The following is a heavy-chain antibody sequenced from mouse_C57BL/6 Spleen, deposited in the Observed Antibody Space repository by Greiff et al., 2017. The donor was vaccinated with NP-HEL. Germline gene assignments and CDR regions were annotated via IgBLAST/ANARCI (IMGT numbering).Heavy chain of an antibody. CDR2: IYPSDSET. J-gene: IGHJ3*01. D-gene: IGHD1-1*02. CDR1: GYTFTSYW. V-gene: IGHV1-61*01. Sequence: QVQLQQSGAELVRPGSSVKLSCKASGYTFTSYWMDWVKQRPGQGLEWIGNIYPSDSETHYNQKFKDKATLTVDKSSSTAYMQLSSLTSEDSAVYYCARVDYGGFAYWGQGTLVTVSA. CDR3: ARVDYGGFAY.